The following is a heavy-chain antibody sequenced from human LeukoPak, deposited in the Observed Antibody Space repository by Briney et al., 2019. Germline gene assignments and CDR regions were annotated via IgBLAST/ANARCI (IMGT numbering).Heavy chain of an antibody. CDR1: GFTFSSYA. Sequence: PGGSLRLSCAASGFTFSSYAMSWVRQAPGKGLEWVSAISGSGGSTYYADSVKGRFTISRDNSKNTLYLQMNSLRAEDTAVYYCAKITMVQGVIIKFDYWGQGTLVTVSS. D-gene: IGHD3-10*01. CDR3: AKITMVQGVIIKFDY. CDR2: ISGSGGST. J-gene: IGHJ4*02. V-gene: IGHV3-23*01.